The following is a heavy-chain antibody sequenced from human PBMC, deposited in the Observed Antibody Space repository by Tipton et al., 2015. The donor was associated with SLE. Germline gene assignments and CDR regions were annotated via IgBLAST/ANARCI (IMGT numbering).Heavy chain of an antibody. J-gene: IGHJ4*02. D-gene: IGHD2-15*01. Sequence: TLSLTCTVSGYSISSDYYWDWIRQPPGKGLEWIGSVYHSGSTYYNPSLKSRVTISVDTSKNQFSLKLSSVTAADTAVYYCARGTVNLLGLEADWGQGTLVTVSS. V-gene: IGHV4-38-2*02. CDR3: ARGTVNLLGLEAD. CDR1: GYSISSDYY. CDR2: VYHSGST.